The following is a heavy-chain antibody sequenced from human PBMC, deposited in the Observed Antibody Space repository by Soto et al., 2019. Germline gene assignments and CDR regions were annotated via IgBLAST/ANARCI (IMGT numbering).Heavy chain of an antibody. CDR3: ARPLRFLADYYGMEV. V-gene: IGHV5-51*01. CDR1: GYTFTTYW. D-gene: IGHD3-3*01. CDR2: IFPGDSET. J-gene: IGHJ6*02. Sequence: GASLKISCKGSGYTFTTYWIGWVRQMPGKGLEWMGIIFPGDSETRYSPSFRGQVTMSADKSITTAYLQWSSLKASDTAIYYCARPLRFLADYYGMEVWGQGTMVTVSS.